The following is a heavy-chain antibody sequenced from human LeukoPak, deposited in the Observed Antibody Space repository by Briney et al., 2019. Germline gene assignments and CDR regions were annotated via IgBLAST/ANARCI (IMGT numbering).Heavy chain of an antibody. CDR3: ARADVRSNYYYYMDV. V-gene: IGHV3-20*04. J-gene: IGHJ6*03. D-gene: IGHD6-6*01. Sequence: PGGSLRLSCAASGFTFDDYGMSWVRQVPGKGLEWVSGSNWNGGSTGYADSVKGRFTISRDNSKNTLYLQMNSLRAEDTAVYYCARADVRSNYYYYMDVWGKGTTVTVSS. CDR1: GFTFDDYG. CDR2: SNWNGGST.